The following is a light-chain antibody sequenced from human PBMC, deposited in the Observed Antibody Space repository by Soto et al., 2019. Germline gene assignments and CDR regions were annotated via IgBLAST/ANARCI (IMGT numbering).Light chain of an antibody. CDR1: QSVSYY. CDR2: DAS. Sequence: EIVLTQSPATLSLSPGDGATLSCRASQSVSYYLAWYQQKPGQAPRLLIYDASNRAAGIPARFTGSGSGTDFTLTISSLEPEDFAVYYCQQRRSWPITFGGGTKVDIK. V-gene: IGKV3-11*01. J-gene: IGKJ4*01. CDR3: QQRRSWPIT.